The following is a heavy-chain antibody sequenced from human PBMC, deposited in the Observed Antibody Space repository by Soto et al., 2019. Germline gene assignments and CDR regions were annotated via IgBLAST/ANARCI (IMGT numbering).Heavy chain of an antibody. Sequence: GASVKVSCKASGGTFSSYAISWVRQAPGQGLEWMGGIIPIFGTANYAQKFQGRVTITADKSTSTAYMELSSLRSEDTAVYYCARGDRYVDTAMVTNYWGQGTLVTV. J-gene: IGHJ4*02. CDR3: ARGDRYVDTAMVTNY. V-gene: IGHV1-69*06. CDR1: GGTFSSYA. CDR2: IIPIFGTA. D-gene: IGHD5-18*01.